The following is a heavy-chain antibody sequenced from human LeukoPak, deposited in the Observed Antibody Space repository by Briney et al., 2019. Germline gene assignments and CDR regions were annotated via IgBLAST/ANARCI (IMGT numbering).Heavy chain of an antibody. D-gene: IGHD4-17*01. J-gene: IGHJ4*02. CDR3: AQTTVTYDLGGH. CDR1: GYTFTSYY. CDR2: INPSGGST. Sequence: GASVKVSCKASGYTFTSYYMHWVRQAPGQGLEWMGIINPSGGSTSYAQKFQGRVTMTRDTSTSTVYMELSSLRSEDTAVYYCAQTTVTYDLGGHWGQGTLVTVSS. V-gene: IGHV1-46*01.